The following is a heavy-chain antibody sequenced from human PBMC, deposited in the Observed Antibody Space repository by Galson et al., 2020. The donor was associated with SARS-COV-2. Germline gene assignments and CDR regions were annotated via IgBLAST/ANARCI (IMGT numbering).Heavy chain of an antibody. CDR3: ARSIASDGP. CDR1: GFTFDDYG. Sequence: GESLKISCAASGFTFDDYGMSWVRQAPGKGLEWVSGINWNGGRKGYAESVKGRFTISRDNTKNSLYLQMNSLRADDTALYYCARSIASDGPWGQRALVTVSS. D-gene: IGHD6-13*01. V-gene: IGHV3-20*04. CDR2: INWNGGRK. J-gene: IGHJ5*02.